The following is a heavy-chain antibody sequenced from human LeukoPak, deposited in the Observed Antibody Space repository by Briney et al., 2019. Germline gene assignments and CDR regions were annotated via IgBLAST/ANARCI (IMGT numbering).Heavy chain of an antibody. D-gene: IGHD2-2*01. V-gene: IGHV3-30-3*01. J-gene: IGHJ3*02. CDR2: ISYDGSNK. CDR1: GFTFSSYA. Sequence: GGSLRLSCAASGFTFSSYAMHWVRQAPGKGLEWVAVISYDGSNKYYADSVKGRFTISRDNSKNTLYLQMNSLRAEDTAVYYCARAIVPAAIGQNCAFDIWGQGTMVTVSS. CDR3: ARAIVPAAIGQNCAFDI.